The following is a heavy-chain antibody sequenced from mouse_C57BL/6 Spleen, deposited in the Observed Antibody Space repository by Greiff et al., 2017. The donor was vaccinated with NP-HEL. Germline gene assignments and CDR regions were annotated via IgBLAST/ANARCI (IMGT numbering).Heavy chain of an antibody. V-gene: IGHV5-6*01. J-gene: IGHJ3*01. CDR3: ARPGGYDCRGGFAH. CDR1: GFTFSSYG. D-gene: IGHD2-4*01. CDR2: ISSGGSYT. Sequence: EVMLVESGGDLVKPGGSLKLSCAASGFTFSSYGMSWVRQTPDKRLEWVATISSGGSYTYYPDSVKGRFTISRDNAKNTLYLQLSSLKSEDTAMYYCARPGGYDCRGGFAHWGQGTLVTVSA.